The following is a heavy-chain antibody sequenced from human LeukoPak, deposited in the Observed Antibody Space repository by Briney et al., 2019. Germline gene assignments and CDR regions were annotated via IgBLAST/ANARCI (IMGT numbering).Heavy chain of an antibody. CDR1: GYTFTSYG. CDR3: ARGEDYYDSSGPSVDY. V-gene: IGHV1-18*01. D-gene: IGHD3-22*01. CDR2: IGAYNGNT. Sequence: ASVKVSCKASGYTFTSYGISWVRQAPGQGLEWMGWIGAYNGNTNYAQKLQGRVTMTTDTSTSTAYMELRSLRSDDTAVYYCARGEDYYDSSGPSVDYWGQGTLVTVSS. J-gene: IGHJ4*02.